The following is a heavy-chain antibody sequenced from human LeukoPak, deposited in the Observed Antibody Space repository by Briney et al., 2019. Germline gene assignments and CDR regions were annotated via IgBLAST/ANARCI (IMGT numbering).Heavy chain of an antibody. CDR1: GFTFSSYW. J-gene: IGHJ4*02. D-gene: IGHD1-26*01. CDR3: ARSRTAYYNVYADF. CDR2: IKEDGSEK. V-gene: IGHV3-7*01. Sequence: GGSLRLSCVASGFTFSSYWMSWFRQAPGKGLQWVANIKEDGSEKYYADYVKGRFTISRDNAKNSLSLQMSSLRDEDTAVFYCARSRTAYYNVYADFWGQGTLVTVSS.